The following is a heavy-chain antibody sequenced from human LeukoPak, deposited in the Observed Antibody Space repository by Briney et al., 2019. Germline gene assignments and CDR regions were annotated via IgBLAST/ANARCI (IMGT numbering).Heavy chain of an antibody. CDR1: GFTFDDYA. CDR3: AKSDEALDQILRGYSYGTLNFDY. V-gene: IGHV3-9*01. J-gene: IGHJ4*02. Sequence: GGSLRLSCAASGFTFDDYAMDWVRQAPGKGLEWVSGISWNGGDKGYADSVKGRFSISRDNAKNSLYLQMNSLRAEDTAVYYCAKSDEALDQILRGYSYGTLNFDYWGQGTLVTVSS. D-gene: IGHD5-18*01. CDR2: ISWNGGDK.